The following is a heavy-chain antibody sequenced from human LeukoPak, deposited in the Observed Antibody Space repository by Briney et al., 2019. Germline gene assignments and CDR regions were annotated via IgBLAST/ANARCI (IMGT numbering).Heavy chain of an antibody. D-gene: IGHD5-18*01. CDR1: GGSISSYY. Sequence: SETLSLTCTVSGGSISSYYWSGILQPPGKELEWIGCIYYSGSTNYNPSLKSRVTISVDRPKTQFSLKLSSVTAADPAVYYCARHSRYGPYYLHYWGQGTLVTVSS. J-gene: IGHJ4*02. CDR3: ARHSRYGPYYLHY. V-gene: IGHV4-59*08. CDR2: IYYSGST.